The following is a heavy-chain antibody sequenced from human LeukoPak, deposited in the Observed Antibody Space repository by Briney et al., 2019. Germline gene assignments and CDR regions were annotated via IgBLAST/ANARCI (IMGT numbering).Heavy chain of an antibody. Sequence: RPSETLSLTCAVSGYSISSDYYWGWIRQPPGKGLEWIGNIYHSGSTYYNPSLKSRVTISVDTSKNQFSLKLSSVTAADTAVYYCARREKATITSFDYWGQGTLVTVSS. CDR3: ARREKATITSFDY. D-gene: IGHD5-24*01. CDR1: GYSISSDYY. V-gene: IGHV4-38-2*01. CDR2: IYHSGST. J-gene: IGHJ4*02.